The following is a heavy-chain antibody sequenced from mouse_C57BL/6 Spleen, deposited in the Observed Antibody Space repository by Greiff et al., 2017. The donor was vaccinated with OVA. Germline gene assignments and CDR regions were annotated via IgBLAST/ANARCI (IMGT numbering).Heavy chain of an antibody. V-gene: IGHV5-4*01. J-gene: IGHJ2*01. CDR2: ISDGGSYT. CDR1: GFTFSSYA. Sequence: EVKLVESGGGLVKPGGSLKLSCAASGFTFSSYAMSWVRQTPEKRLEWVATISDGGSYTYYPDNVKGRFTISRDNAKNNLYLQMSHLESEDTAMYYCAREGLYYFDYWGQGTTLTVSS. CDR3: AREGLYYFDY. D-gene: IGHD3-1*01.